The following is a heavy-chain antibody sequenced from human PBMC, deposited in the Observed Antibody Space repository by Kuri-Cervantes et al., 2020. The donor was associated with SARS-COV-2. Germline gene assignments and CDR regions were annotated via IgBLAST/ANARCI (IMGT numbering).Heavy chain of an antibody. CDR2: LYARGTT. V-gene: IGHV4-4*07. J-gene: IGHJ6*03. CDR1: GGSIRSRY. CDR3: ARDLGYYASESYSSFYYYMDV. D-gene: IGHD3-10*01. Sequence: SETLSLTCSVSGGSIRSRYWSWIRQPAGKGLEWIGHLYARGTTNYSPSLKSRVTMSRDTSKNQFSLNLRSVTTADTAFYYCARDLGYYASESYSSFYYYMDVWGRGTTVTVSS.